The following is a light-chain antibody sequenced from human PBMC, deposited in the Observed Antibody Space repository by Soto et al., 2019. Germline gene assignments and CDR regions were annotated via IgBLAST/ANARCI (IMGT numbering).Light chain of an antibody. CDR2: GAS. CDR3: QQYNNWWT. J-gene: IGKJ1*01. CDR1: QSVSSN. V-gene: IGKV3-15*01. Sequence: EIVMTQSPATLSVSPGERATLSCRASQSVSSNLAWYQQKPGQAPRLLISGASTRATGIPARFSGSGSETXXXXXXXXXXXXXFAFYYCQQYNNWWTFGQGTKVEIK.